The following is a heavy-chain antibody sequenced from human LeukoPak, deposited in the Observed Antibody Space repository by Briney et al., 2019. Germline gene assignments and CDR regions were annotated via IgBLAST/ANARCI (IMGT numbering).Heavy chain of an antibody. CDR1: GFIFTTYG. CDR3: AKMGEGDFDILTDY. J-gene: IGHJ4*02. Sequence: GGSLRLSCVASGFIFTTYGMHWVRQAPGKGLEWVTYIRYDGTNTYYEESVRGRFTISRDNSKNMLYLQMDSLRDEDMAVYYCAKMGEGDFDILTDYWGQGTLVTVSS. V-gene: IGHV3-30*02. CDR2: IRYDGTNT. D-gene: IGHD3-9*01.